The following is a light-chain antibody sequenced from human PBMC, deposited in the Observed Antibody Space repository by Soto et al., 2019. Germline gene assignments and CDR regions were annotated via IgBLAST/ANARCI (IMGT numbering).Light chain of an antibody. CDR1: QNISSY. CDR2: APT. V-gene: IGKV1-39*01. J-gene: IGKJ5*01. CDR3: QQSYSTTIT. Sequence: DIQMTQSPSSLSASVGDRVTITCRTSQNISSYLNWYQQKPGKAPKLLIYAPTSLQSGVPSRFSGSGSGTDFTLTISSLQPEDFATYYCQQSYSTTITFGQGTRLEI.